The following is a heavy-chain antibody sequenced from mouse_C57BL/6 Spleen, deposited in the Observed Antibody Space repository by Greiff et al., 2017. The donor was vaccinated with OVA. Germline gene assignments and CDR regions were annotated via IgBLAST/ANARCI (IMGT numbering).Heavy chain of an antibody. Sequence: EVMLVESGGGLVKPGGSLKLSCAASGFTFSSYAMSWVRQTPEKRLEWVATISDGGSYTYYPDNVKGRFTISRDNAKNNLYLQMSHLKSEDTAMYYCARSQLGRDYYFDDWGQGTTLTVSS. CDR2: ISDGGSYT. V-gene: IGHV5-4*03. J-gene: IGHJ2*01. CDR1: GFTFSSYA. CDR3: ARSQLGRDYYFDD. D-gene: IGHD4-1*02.